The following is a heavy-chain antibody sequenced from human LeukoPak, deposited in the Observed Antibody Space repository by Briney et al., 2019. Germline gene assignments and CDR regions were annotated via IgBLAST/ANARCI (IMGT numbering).Heavy chain of an antibody. D-gene: IGHD6-13*01. V-gene: IGHV3-73*01. Sequence: GGSLRLSCAASGFTFSGSAMHWVRQASGKGLEWVGRIRSKANSYATAYAASVKGRFTISRDDSKNTAYLQMNSLKTEDTAVYYCTRYTAAAGSPFDYCCQGTLVTVSS. J-gene: IGHJ4*02. CDR3: TRYTAAAGSPFDY. CDR2: IRSKANSYAT. CDR1: GFTFSGSA.